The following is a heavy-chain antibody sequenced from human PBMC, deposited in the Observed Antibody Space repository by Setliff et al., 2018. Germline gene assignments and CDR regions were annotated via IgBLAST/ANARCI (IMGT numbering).Heavy chain of an antibody. CDR2: INSDGSGT. D-gene: IGHD1-7*01. CDR3: VAVRWNYPTV. J-gene: IGHJ4*02. CDR1: GFTFNTYW. V-gene: IGHV3-74*01. Sequence: GESLKISCAASGFTFNTYWMHWVRQAPGKGLVWFSHINSDGSGTSYADSMKGRFTISRDNAKNTLYLQMNSLRAEDTAVFYCVAVRWNYPTVWGQGTLVTVSS.